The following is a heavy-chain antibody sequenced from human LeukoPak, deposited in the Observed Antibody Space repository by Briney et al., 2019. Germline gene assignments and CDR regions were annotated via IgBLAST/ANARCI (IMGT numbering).Heavy chain of an antibody. V-gene: IGHV3-23*01. Sequence: GGSLRLSCAASGFTFSSYAMSWVRQAPGKGLEWVSAISGSGGSSYYADSVKGRFTISRDNSKNTLYLQMNSLRAEDTAVYYCAKDLEDDYALPYYYYYGMDVWGQGTTVTVSS. D-gene: IGHD4-17*01. CDR2: ISGSGGSS. CDR3: AKDLEDDYALPYYYYYGMDV. CDR1: GFTFSSYA. J-gene: IGHJ6*02.